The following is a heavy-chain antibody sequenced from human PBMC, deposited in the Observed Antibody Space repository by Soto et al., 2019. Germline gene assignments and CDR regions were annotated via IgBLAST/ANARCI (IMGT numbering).Heavy chain of an antibody. CDR2: INHSGST. Sequence: SETMSLTCAVYGGSFSGYYWSWIRQPPGKGLEWIGEINHSGSTNYNPSLKSRVTISVDKSKNQFSLKLSSVTAADTAVYYCARVPKYSSSWQPFDYWGQGTLVTVSS. V-gene: IGHV4-34*01. J-gene: IGHJ4*02. CDR1: GGSFSGYY. D-gene: IGHD6-13*01. CDR3: ARVPKYSSSWQPFDY.